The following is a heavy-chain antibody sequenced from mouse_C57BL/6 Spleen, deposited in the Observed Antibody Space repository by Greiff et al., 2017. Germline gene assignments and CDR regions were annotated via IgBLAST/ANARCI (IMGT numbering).Heavy chain of an antibody. J-gene: IGHJ2*01. Sequence: VQLQQPGAELVMPGASVKLSCKASGYTFTSYWMHWVKQRPGQGLEWIGEIDPSDSYINYNQKFKGKSTLTVDKSSSTAYMQLSSLTSEDSAVYYCARGGLTEYFDYWGQGTTLTVSS. CDR1: GYTFTSYW. D-gene: IGHD4-1*01. CDR3: ARGGLTEYFDY. CDR2: IDPSDSYI. V-gene: IGHV1-69*01.